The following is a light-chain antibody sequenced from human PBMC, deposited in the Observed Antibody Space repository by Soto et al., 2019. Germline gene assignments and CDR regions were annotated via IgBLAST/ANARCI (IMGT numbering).Light chain of an antibody. J-gene: IGKJ4*01. CDR2: GAS. CDR3: QQYNAWPLT. V-gene: IGKV3-15*01. CDR1: QSVTSN. Sequence: EIVMTQSPATLSVSPGERATLSCRASQSVTSNLAWYQQKPGQAPRLLMFGASTRATDIPARFSGSGSGTEFTLTISSLQSEDFAVYYCQQYNAWPLTFGGGTKVEI.